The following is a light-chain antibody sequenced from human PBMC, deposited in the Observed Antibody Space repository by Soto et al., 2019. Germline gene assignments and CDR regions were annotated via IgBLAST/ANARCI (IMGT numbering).Light chain of an antibody. CDR1: QGISTY. J-gene: IGKJ1*01. CDR3: QQYKSYSWT. Sequence: DIQMPQHPSSQSASVGDRVTITCRARQGISTYLAWIQQKPGKAPKSLIYASSSLQIGVPSKFSGSGSGTDFTLTISSRQPEDVATYYCQQYKSYSWTVGQGTKLEL. CDR2: ASS. V-gene: IGKV1-16*02.